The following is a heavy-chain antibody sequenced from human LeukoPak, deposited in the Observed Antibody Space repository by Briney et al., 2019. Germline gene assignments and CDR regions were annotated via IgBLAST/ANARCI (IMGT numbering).Heavy chain of an antibody. V-gene: IGHV3-53*01. CDR2: IYSGTKT. D-gene: IGHD5-24*01. CDR3: ARGDGSFDY. J-gene: IGHJ4*02. CDR1: GFTVSGNH. Sequence: PGGSLRLSCAASGFTVSGNHMSGVRQSPQKGLEWVSLIYSGTKTYYADSVKGRFTISRDNSKNTLYLQMNSVRADDTAVYYCARGDGSFDYWGQGILVTVSS.